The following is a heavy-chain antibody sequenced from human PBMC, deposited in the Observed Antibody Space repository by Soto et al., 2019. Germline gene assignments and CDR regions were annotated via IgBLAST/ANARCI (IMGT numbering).Heavy chain of an antibody. Sequence: ASVKVSCKASGCTFTSYYMHWVRQAPGQGLEWMGRINPNNGNTNYAQNVQGRVTMTTDTSTSTAYMELRSLRSDDTAVYYCARRYSGDDAFDMWGQGTMVTVSS. V-gene: IGHV1-46*01. J-gene: IGHJ3*02. CDR1: GCTFTSYY. D-gene: IGHD3-10*01. CDR3: ARRYSGDDAFDM. CDR2: INPNNGNT.